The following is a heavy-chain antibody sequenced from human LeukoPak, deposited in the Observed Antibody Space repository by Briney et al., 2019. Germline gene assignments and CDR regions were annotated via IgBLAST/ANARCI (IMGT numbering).Heavy chain of an antibody. Sequence: ASVKVSCKASGYTFTSYAMHWVRQAPGQRLEWMGWINAGNGNTKYSQKFQGRVTITRDTSASTAYMELRSLRSEDTAVYYCARAPWFGELFFDYWGQGTLVTVSS. J-gene: IGHJ4*02. CDR2: INAGNGNT. CDR1: GYTFTSYA. V-gene: IGHV1-3*01. CDR3: ARAPWFGELFFDY. D-gene: IGHD3-10*01.